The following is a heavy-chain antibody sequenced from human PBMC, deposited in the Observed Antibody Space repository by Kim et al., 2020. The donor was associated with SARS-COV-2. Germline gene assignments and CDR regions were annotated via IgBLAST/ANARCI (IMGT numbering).Heavy chain of an antibody. CDR3: ARGVLVAPGIDH. V-gene: IGHV3-7*03. CDR2: INQDGSET. Sequence: GGSLRLSCAASGFTFSNYWMTWIRQAPGKGLVWVANINQDGSETNYVDSVEGRFTISRDNAKNSLYLQLNSLRAEDTAVYYCARGVLVAPGIDHWGQGTLVTVSS. D-gene: IGHD2-21*01. J-gene: IGHJ4*02. CDR1: GFTFSNYW.